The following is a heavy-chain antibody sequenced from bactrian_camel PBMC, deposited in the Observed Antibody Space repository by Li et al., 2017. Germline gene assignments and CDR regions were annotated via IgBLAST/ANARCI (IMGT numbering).Heavy chain of an antibody. CDR1: GFDFRLYD. CDR2: IKSDGTDT. CDR3: HSYEAY. Sequence: HVQLVESGGGLVQPGGSLRLSCAASGFDFRLYDMHWVRQAPGKGLEWVASIKSDGTDTDYIESVKGRFTISRDNAKNTLYLQIDNLNFEDAAVYYCHSYEAYWGQGTQVTVS. J-gene: IGHJ4*01. D-gene: IGHD3*01. V-gene: IGHV3S6*01.